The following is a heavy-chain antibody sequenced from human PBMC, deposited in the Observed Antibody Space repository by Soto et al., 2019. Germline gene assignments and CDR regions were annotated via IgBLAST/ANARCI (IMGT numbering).Heavy chain of an antibody. CDR2: ISSSSSTI. CDR3: ARNLGPLTWYFDY. D-gene: IGHD3-3*01. CDR1: GFTFSSYS. Sequence: GGSLSLSCAASGFTFSSYSMNWVRQAPEKGLEWVSYISSSSSTIYYADSVKGRFTISRDNAKNSLYLQMNSLRAEDTAVYYCARNLGPLTWYFDYWGQGTLVTVSS. V-gene: IGHV3-48*01. J-gene: IGHJ4*02.